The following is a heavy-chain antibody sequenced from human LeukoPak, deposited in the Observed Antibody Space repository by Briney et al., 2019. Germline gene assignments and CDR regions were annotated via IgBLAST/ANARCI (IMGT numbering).Heavy chain of an antibody. V-gene: IGHV4-59*01. CDR2: IDYSGST. Sequence: SETLSLTCTVSGGSISSYYWSWIRQPPGKGLEWIGYIDYSGSTNYNPSLKSRVTISVDTSKNQFSLKLSSVTAADTAVYYCARGMAAAGIRGFGWSDPWGQGILVTVSS. J-gene: IGHJ5*02. D-gene: IGHD6-13*01. CDR1: GGSISSYY. CDR3: ARGMAAAGIRGFGWSDP.